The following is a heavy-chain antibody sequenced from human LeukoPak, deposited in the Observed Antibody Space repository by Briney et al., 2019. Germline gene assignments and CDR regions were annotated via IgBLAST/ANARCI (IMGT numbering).Heavy chain of an antibody. V-gene: IGHV3-30*03. D-gene: IGHD3-10*01. CDR3: ARGVNFFEY. J-gene: IGHJ4*02. CDR2: ISYDGSNK. Sequence: PGGSLRLSCAASGFTFSSYGMHWVRQAPGKGLEWVAVISYDGSNKYYADSVKGRFTISRDNAKNSLYLQMNSLRAEDTAVYYCARGVNFFEYWGQGTLVTVSS. CDR1: GFTFSSYG.